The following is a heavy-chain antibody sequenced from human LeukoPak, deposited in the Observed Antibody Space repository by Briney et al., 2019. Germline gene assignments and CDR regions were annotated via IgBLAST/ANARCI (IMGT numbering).Heavy chain of an antibody. Sequence: GGSLRLSCAASGFTFSKAWISWVRQAPGKGLEWVSYISSSGSTIYYADSVKGRFTISRDNAKNSLYLQMNSLRAEDTAVYYCARHLLWFGELSGGFDYWGQGTLVTVSS. J-gene: IGHJ4*02. CDR2: ISSSGSTI. CDR3: ARHLLWFGELSGGFDY. D-gene: IGHD3-10*01. V-gene: IGHV3-11*01. CDR1: GFTFSKAW.